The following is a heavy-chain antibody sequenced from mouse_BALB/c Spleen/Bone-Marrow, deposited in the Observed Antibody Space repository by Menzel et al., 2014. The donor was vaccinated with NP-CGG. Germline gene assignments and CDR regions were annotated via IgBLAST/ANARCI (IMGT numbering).Heavy chain of an antibody. CDR3: ESCGNYEAWFAY. D-gene: IGHD2-1*01. CDR1: GYAFTSYN. Sequence: EVKLMESGPELVKPGASEKVSCKASGYAFTSYNIHWVKQSHGTSLEWIGYIDPYNGDINYNQKFKVKATSTVDKTSSTANTSLNGQTSENSAVYYFESCGNYEAWFAYWGQGALVGV. CDR2: IDPYNGDI. V-gene: IGHV1S135*01. J-gene: IGHJ3*01.